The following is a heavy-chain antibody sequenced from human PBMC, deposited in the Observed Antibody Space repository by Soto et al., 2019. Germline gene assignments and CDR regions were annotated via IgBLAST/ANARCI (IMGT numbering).Heavy chain of an antibody. V-gene: IGHV4-31*03. Sequence: SETLSLTCTVSGGSISSGGYYWSWIRQHPGKGLEWIGYIYYSGSTYYNPSLKSRVTISVDTSKNQFSLKLSSVTAADTAVYYCGGYSSGWFGYWGQGTLVTVSS. CDR1: GGSISSGGYY. CDR2: IYYSGST. D-gene: IGHD6-19*01. J-gene: IGHJ5*01. CDR3: GGYSSGWFGY.